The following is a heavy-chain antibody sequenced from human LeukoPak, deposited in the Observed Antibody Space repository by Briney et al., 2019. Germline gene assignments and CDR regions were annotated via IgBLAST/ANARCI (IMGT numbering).Heavy chain of an antibody. J-gene: IGHJ4*02. CDR2: IYTSGST. V-gene: IGHV4-4*07. CDR3: ARDFYSGYDYHLDY. Sequence: PSETLSLTFTVSGGSIRSYYWSWIRQPAGRGLEWIGRIYTSGSTKYNPSLKSRDTMSLDMSKNQFSLKLSSVTAADTAVYYCARDFYSGYDYHLDYWGQGTLVTVSS. CDR1: GGSIRSYY. D-gene: IGHD5-12*01.